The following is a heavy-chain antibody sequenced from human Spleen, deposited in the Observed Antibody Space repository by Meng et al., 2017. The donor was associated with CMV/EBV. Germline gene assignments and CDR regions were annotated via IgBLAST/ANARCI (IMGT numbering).Heavy chain of an antibody. J-gene: IGHJ6*02. Sequence: SGVTFSTYTTSWVRQAPGEGREWMGRIIPILDITNYAQHFQGRVTITADKSTTTVYMELSSLRSDDTAVYYCARGGNYYDDYSGMDVWGQGTTVTVSS. D-gene: IGHD1-26*01. CDR2: IIPILDIT. V-gene: IGHV1-69*02. CDR1: GVTFSTYT. CDR3: ARGGNYYDDYSGMDV.